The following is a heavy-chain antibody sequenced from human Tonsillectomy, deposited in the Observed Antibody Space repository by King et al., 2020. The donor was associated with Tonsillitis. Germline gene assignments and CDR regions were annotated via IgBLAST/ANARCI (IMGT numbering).Heavy chain of an antibody. CDR1: GVTFSTYS. CDR3: ARDPFGGGDIFDI. J-gene: IGHJ3*02. D-gene: IGHD3-16*01. CDR2: ISGSWSNI. V-gene: IGHV3-21*01. Sequence: VQLVESGGGLVKPGGSLRLSCAASGVTFSTYSMTWVRQAPGKGLEWVSSISGSWSNIYYADSVKGRFTVSRDNAKNSLYLQMNSLRAEDTAVYYCARDPFGGGDIFDIWGQGTLVTVSS.